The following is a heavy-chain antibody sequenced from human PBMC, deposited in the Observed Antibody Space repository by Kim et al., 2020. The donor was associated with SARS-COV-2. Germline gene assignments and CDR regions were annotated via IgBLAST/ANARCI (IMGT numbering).Heavy chain of an antibody. J-gene: IGHJ6*02. CDR1: GYTFTTCG. Sequence: ASVKVSCKASGYTFTTCGLHWVRQAPGQGLEWMGWINPNNGNTKYSQNVQGRVIISRDNSASTSYMEVSGLTFQDTAVYYCVRDPDPYCRSNSCIYGMDVWGQGTTVTVSS. CDR2: INPNNGNT. CDR3: VRDPDPYCRSNSCIYGMDV. V-gene: IGHV1-3*01. D-gene: IGHD2-2*01.